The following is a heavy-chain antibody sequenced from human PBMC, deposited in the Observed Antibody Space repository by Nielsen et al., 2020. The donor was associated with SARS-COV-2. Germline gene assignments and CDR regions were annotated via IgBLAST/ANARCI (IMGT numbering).Heavy chain of an antibody. V-gene: IGHV4-4*02. CDR2: IYHSGST. CDR1: GGSISSSNW. D-gene: IGHD3-10*01. J-gene: IGHJ6*02. Sequence: SETLSLTCAVSGGSISSSNWWSWVRQPPGKGLEWIGEIYHSGSTNYNPSLKSRVTISVDKSKNQFSLKLSSVTAADTAVYYCARDRFGSGSYSQSLYGMDVWGQGTTVTVSS. CDR3: ARDRFGSGSYSQSLYGMDV.